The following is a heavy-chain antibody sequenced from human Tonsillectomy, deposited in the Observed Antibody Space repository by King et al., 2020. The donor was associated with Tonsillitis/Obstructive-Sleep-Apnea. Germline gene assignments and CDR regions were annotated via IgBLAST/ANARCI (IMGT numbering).Heavy chain of an antibody. CDR3: ARVMDV. V-gene: IGHV4-34*01. CDR2: INYSGST. J-gene: IGHJ6*03. CDR1: GGSFSGYY. Sequence: VQLQQWGAGLLKPSETLSLTCAVYGGSFSGYYWSWIRQPPGKGLDWIGEINYSGSTNYNPSLKSRVTITVDTSKNQFSLNLSSVTAADTAVYYCARVMDVWGKGTTVTVSS.